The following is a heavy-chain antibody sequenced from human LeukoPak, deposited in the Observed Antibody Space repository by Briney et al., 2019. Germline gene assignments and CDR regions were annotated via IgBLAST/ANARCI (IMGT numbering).Heavy chain of an antibody. CDR1: GYTFTSYD. CDR3: ARGAASSKYYYYYYYMDV. J-gene: IGHJ6*03. V-gene: IGHV1-8*03. CDR2: MNPNSGNT. Sequence: GASVKVSCKASGYTFTSYDINWVRQATGQGLEWMGWMNPNSGNTGYAQKFQGRVTITRNTSISTAYTELSSLRSEDTAVYYCARGAASSKYYYYYYYMDVWGKGTTVTVSS. D-gene: IGHD6-13*01.